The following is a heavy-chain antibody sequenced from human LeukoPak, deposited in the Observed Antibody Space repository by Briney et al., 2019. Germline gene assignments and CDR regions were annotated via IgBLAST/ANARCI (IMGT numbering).Heavy chain of an antibody. D-gene: IGHD3-10*01. V-gene: IGHV3-11*01. CDR2: ISSSGSTI. CDR1: GYTFSDYY. CDR3: ARDAVTMVRGVNY. Sequence: SGGSLRLSCAASGYTFSDYYMSWIRQAPGKGVEWVSYISSSGSTIYYADSVKGRFTISRDNAKNSLYLQMNSLRAEDTAVYYCARDAVTMVRGVNYWGQGTLVTVSS. J-gene: IGHJ4*02.